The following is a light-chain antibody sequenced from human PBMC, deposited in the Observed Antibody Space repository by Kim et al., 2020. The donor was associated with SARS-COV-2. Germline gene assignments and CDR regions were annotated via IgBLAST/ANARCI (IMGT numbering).Light chain of an antibody. CDR2: KAS. V-gene: IGKV1-5*03. CDR3: QQFDSSPTS. CDR1: KTIGNW. J-gene: IGKJ2*03. Sequence: SAPVGDRDPITCRASKTIGNWLAWYQHKSGKAPKLRIYKASSLESGVPSRFSGSGSGTEFTLTISSLQPDDFATYYCQQFDSSPTSFGQGTKLEI.